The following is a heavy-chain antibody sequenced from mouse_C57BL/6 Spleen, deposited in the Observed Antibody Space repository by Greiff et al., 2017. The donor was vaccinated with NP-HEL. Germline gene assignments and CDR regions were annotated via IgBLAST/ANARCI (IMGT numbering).Heavy chain of an antibody. CDR2: IDPSDSYT. CDR1: GYTFTSYW. Sequence: QVQLQQPGAELVRPGTSVKLSCKASGYTFTSYWMHWVKQRPGQGLEWIGVIDPSDSYTNYNQKFKGKATLTVDTSSSTAYMQLSSLTSEDSAVYYCARRSRNYEDWGQGTLVTVSA. V-gene: IGHV1-59*01. J-gene: IGHJ3*01. CDR3: ARRSRNYED. D-gene: IGHD2-1*01.